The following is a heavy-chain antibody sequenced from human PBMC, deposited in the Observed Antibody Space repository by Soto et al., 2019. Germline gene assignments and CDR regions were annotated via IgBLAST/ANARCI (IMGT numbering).Heavy chain of an antibody. V-gene: IGHV3-11*04. CDR1: GFTFSDYY. CDR2: ISSSGSTI. D-gene: IGHD6-13*01. Sequence: PGGSLRLSCAASGFTFSDYYMSWIRQAPGKGLECVSYISSSGSTIYYADSVKGRFTISRDNAKNSLYLQMNSLRAEDTAVYYCARHPERIAQIGWFDPWGQGTLVTVSS. CDR3: ARHPERIAQIGWFDP. J-gene: IGHJ5*02.